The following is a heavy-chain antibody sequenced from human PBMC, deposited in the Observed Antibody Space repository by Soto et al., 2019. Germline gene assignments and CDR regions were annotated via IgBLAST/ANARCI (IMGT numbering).Heavy chain of an antibody. CDR1: GGSISSGGYY. CDR2: IYYSGST. Sequence: SETLSLTCTVSGGSISSGGYYWSWIRHHPGKGLEWIGSIYYSGSTYYNPSLKSRVTISVDTSRNQFSLKLSSVTAADTAVYYCARQPLIGGHLTMWFDYWGQGTLVTVSS. D-gene: IGHD3-10*02. J-gene: IGHJ4*02. V-gene: IGHV4-39*01. CDR3: ARQPLIGGHLTMWFDY.